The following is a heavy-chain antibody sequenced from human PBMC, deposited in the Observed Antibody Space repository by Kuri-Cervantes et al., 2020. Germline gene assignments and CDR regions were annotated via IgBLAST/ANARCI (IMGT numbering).Heavy chain of an antibody. Sequence: ASVKVSCKASGYTFTSYGISWVRQAPGQGLEWMGWISAYNGNTNYAQKLQGRVTMTTDTSTSTAYMELRSLRSDDTAVYYCARDREGIAAADWYFDLWGRGTLVTVSS. J-gene: IGHJ2*01. V-gene: IGHV1-18*01. CDR2: ISAYNGNT. CDR1: GYTFTSYG. CDR3: ARDREGIAAADWYFDL. D-gene: IGHD6-13*01.